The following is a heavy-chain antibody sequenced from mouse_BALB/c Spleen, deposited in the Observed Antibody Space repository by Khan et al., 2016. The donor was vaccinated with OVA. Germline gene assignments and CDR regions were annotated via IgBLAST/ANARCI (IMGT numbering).Heavy chain of an antibody. CDR3: ARSLYYSYGYALDC. CDR2: ISSTGCT. V-gene: IGHV3-2*02. J-gene: IGHJ4*01. Sequence: EVQLQESGPGLVKPSQSLSLTCTVTGYSITSDYAWNWIRQFPGNKLEWMGYISSTGCTSYNPSLKSRISITRDTSKNQFFLQLKSVTTEDTATYYCARSLYYSYGYALDCWGRGTSVTVSS. D-gene: IGHD2-14*01. CDR1: GYSITSDYA.